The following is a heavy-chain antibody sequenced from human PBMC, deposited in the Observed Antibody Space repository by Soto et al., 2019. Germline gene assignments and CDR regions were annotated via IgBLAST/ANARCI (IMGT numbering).Heavy chain of an antibody. J-gene: IGHJ5*02. CDR3: AKDNDVSEVERWFDP. Sequence: EVQLLESGGGLVQPGGSLRLSCAASGFTFSSYAMSWVLQAPGKGLEWVSAISGSGGSTYYADSVKGRFTISRDNSKNTLYLQMNSLRAEDTAVYYCAKDNDVSEVERWFDPWGQGTLVTVSS. D-gene: IGHD1-1*01. CDR2: ISGSGGST. CDR1: GFTFSSYA. V-gene: IGHV3-23*01.